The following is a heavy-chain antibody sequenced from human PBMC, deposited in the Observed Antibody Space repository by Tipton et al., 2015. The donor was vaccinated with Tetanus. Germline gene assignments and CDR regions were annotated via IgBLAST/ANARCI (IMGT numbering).Heavy chain of an antibody. D-gene: IGHD7-27*01. CDR1: GDSVSGYY. CDR2: VYYTGST. J-gene: IGHJ2*01. CDR3: ARLFNWGSGYFFFDL. Sequence: TLSLTCTVSGDSVSGYYWSWIRQPPGKGLEWIGYVYYTGSTNLNPSLKSRVTISMDRSKNQISLQLTSVTAADTAVYFCARLFNWGSGYFFFDLWGRGTLVTVSS. V-gene: IGHV4-59*02.